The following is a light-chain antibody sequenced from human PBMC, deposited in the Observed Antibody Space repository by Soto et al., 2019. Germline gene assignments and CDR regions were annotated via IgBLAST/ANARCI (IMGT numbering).Light chain of an antibody. CDR2: EVS. V-gene: IGLV2-14*01. Sequence: QSVLTQPASVSGSPGQSITISCSGTSNDVGGYDYVSWYQQHPGKAPKLVIYEVSNRPSWVSNRFSGSKSGNTASLTISGLQPEDEADYYCYSYTGSSTLVFGGGTQLTVL. J-gene: IGLJ2*01. CDR1: SNDVGGYDY. CDR3: YSYTGSSTLV.